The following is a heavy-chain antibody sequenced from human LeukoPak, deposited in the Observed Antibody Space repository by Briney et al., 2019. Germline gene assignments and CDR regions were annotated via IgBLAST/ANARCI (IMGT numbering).Heavy chain of an antibody. J-gene: IGHJ4*02. CDR1: GFTFDDYA. V-gene: IGHV3-9*01. CDR3: AKAGRVVITTVDFDY. Sequence: GGSLRLSCAASGFTFDDYAMHWVRQAPGKGLEWVSGINWNSGSIGYADSVKGRFTISRENAKNSLYLQMNSLRAEDTALYYCAKAGRVVITTVDFDYWGQGTLVTVSS. D-gene: IGHD3-22*01. CDR2: INWNSGSI.